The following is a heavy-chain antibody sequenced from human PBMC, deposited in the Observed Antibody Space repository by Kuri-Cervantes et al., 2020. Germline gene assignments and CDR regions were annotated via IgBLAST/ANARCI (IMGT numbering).Heavy chain of an antibody. V-gene: IGHV3-66*01. CDR1: GFTVSSNY. CDR3: ARVKSLAAGFDY. CDR2: IYSGGST. Sequence: GESLKISCAASGFTVSSNYMSWVRQAPGKGLEWVSVIYSGGSTYYADSVKGRFTISRDNSKNTLYLQMNSLRAEDTAVYYCARVKSLAAGFDYWGQGTLVTDSS. J-gene: IGHJ4*02. D-gene: IGHD6-13*01.